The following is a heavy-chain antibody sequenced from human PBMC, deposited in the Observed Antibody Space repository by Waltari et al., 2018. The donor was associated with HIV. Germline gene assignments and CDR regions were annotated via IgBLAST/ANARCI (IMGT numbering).Heavy chain of an antibody. J-gene: IGHJ5*02. CDR1: GLPFSKYA. V-gene: IGHV3-30-3*01. Sequence: QVQLVESGGGVVQPGRSLRLFCAASGLPFSKYAMHWVRQAPGKGLEWVAVISFDGSNKYYADSVKGRLTISRDNSKNTLHLQMNSLRAEDTAVYYCVRDRSLKTWGQGTLVTVSS. D-gene: IGHD3-16*02. CDR3: VRDRSLKT. CDR2: ISFDGSNK.